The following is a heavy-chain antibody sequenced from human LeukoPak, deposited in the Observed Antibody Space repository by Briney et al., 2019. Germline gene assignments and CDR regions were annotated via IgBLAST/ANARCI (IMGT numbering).Heavy chain of an antibody. CDR1: GGSISSGGYY. Sequence: SETLSLTCAVSGGSISSGGYYWSWIRQHPGKGLEWIGYIYYSGSTYYNPSLKSRVTISVDTSKNQFSLKLSSVTAADTAVYYCARAPLPLGELSFKNNWFHPRGQGTLVTGSS. D-gene: IGHD3-16*02. CDR2: IYYSGST. CDR3: ARAPLPLGELSFKNNWFHP. J-gene: IGHJ5*02. V-gene: IGHV4-31*11.